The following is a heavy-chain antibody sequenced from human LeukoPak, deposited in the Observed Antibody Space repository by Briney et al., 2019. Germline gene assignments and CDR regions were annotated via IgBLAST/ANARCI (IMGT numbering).Heavy chain of an antibody. V-gene: IGHV3-7*01. CDR2: IRQDGSET. J-gene: IGHJ4*02. Sequence: GGPLRLSCTAPGFTFSSQWMSWVRQALGKGLEWVANIRQDGSETQYVDSMKGRFTISRDNAKNSSYLQMNSLRAEDTAMYYCVTTTRSQAFDYWGQGTLVTVSS. CDR3: VTTTRSQAFDY. D-gene: IGHD1-26*01. CDR1: GFTFSSQW.